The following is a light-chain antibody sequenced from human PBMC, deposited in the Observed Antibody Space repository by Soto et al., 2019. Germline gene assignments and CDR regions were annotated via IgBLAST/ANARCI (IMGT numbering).Light chain of an antibody. CDR2: DVS. CDR3: SSYTSSTTEV. V-gene: IGLV2-14*03. CDR1: SSDVGGYNY. Sequence: QSVLTQPASVSGSPGQSLTISCTGTSSDVGGYNYVSWYQHHPGKAPKLMIYDVSTRPSGVSNRFSGSKSGNTASLTISGLQAEDEADYYCSSYTSSTTEVFGSGTKVTV. J-gene: IGLJ1*01.